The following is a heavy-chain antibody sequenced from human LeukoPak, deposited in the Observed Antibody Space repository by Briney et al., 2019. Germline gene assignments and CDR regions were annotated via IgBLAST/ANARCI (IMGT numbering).Heavy chain of an antibody. Sequence: EASVKVSCKVSGSCLIELSTHWVRQAPGKGLEWVGGITLEHGNPVYAQKFQGRITMTEDTTADTAYMEVNSLTSEDTAIYYCAKGVPVAGTPPGGDYWGQGTLLTVSS. CDR1: GSCLIELS. V-gene: IGHV1-24*01. D-gene: IGHD6-19*01. CDR3: AKGVPVAGTPPGGDY. CDR2: ITLEHGNP. J-gene: IGHJ4*02.